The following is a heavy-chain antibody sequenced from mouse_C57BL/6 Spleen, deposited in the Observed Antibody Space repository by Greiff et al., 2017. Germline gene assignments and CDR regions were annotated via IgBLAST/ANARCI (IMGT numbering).Heavy chain of an antibody. CDR3: ARHYYGSSYDPYYAMDY. D-gene: IGHD1-1*01. CDR2: IYPGSGST. V-gene: IGHV1-55*01. J-gene: IGHJ4*01. CDR1: GYTFTSYW. Sequence: QVHVKQPGAELVKPGASVKMSCKASGYTFTSYWITWVKQRPGQGLEWIGDIYPGSGSTNYNEKFKSKATLTVDTSSSNAYMPLSSLTSEDLAVYYCARHYYGSSYDPYYAMDYWGQGTSVTVSS.